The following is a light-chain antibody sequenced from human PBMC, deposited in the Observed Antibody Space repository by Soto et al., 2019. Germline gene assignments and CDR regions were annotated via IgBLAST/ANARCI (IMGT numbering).Light chain of an antibody. V-gene: IGKV3-20*01. J-gene: IGKJ2*01. CDR1: QSVSSRY. CDR3: QQYDTSPPGYT. Sequence: DIVLTQSPGTLSLSPGERATLSCRTSQSVSSRYLAWYQQKPGQAPRLLIYGASNRATGIQDRSSGSGSGTDFTLTIGRLEPEDFAVYYCQQYDTSPPGYTFGQGTKLEIK. CDR2: GAS.